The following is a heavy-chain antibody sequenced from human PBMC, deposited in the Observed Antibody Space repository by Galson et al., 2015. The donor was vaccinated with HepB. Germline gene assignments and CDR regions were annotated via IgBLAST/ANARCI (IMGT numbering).Heavy chain of an antibody. J-gene: IGHJ6*02. CDR1: GGTLSSYA. CDR2: IIPILGRT. D-gene: IGHD3-22*01. V-gene: IGHV1-69*04. CDR3: AREERDSSGYYSHYYYGMDV. Sequence: SCKASGGTLSSYAITWMRQAPGQGLEWMGRIIPILGRTNYAQKFQGRVTITADKLTNTAYMELNSLRSEDTAVYYCAREERDSSGYYSHYYYGMDVWGQGTTVTVSS.